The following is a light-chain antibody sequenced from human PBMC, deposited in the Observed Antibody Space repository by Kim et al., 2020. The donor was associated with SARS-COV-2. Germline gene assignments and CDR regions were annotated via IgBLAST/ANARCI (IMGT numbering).Light chain of an antibody. CDR2: QDN. CDR1: KLGDKY. CDR3: QAWDSSTAV. J-gene: IGLJ2*01. V-gene: IGLV3-1*01. Sequence: SYELTQPPSVSVSPGQTASITCSGDKLGDKYACWYQQKPGQSPVLVIYQDNKRPSGIPERFSGSNSGNTATLTISGTRAMDEADYYCQAWDSSTAVFGGG.